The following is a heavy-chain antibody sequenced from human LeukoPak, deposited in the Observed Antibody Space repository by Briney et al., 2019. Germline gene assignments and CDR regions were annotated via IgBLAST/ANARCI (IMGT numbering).Heavy chain of an antibody. CDR3: ARGLGRIAARHGGGYYFDY. D-gene: IGHD6-6*01. V-gene: IGHV4-34*01. CDR1: GGSFSGYY. CDR2: INHSGST. Sequence: SETLSLTCAVYGGSFSGYYWSWIRQPPGKGLEWIGEINHSGSTNYNPSLKSRVTISVDTSRNQFSLKLSSVTAPDTAVYYCARGLGRIAARHGGGYYFDYWGQGTLVTVSS. J-gene: IGHJ4*02.